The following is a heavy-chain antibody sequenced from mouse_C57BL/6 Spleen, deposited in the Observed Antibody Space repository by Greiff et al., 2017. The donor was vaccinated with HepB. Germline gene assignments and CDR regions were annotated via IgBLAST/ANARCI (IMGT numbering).Heavy chain of an antibody. J-gene: IGHJ3*01. CDR3: ARGEGDGVFAY. V-gene: IGHV5-4*01. CDR2: ISDGGSYT. Sequence: EVQGVESGGGLVKPGGSLKLSCAASGFTFSSYAMSWVRQTPEERLEWVATISDGGSYTYYPDNVKGRFTISRDNAKNKLYLQMSHLESEDTAMYYCARGEGDGVFAYWGQGTLVTVSA. CDR1: GFTFSSYA. D-gene: IGHD2-13*01.